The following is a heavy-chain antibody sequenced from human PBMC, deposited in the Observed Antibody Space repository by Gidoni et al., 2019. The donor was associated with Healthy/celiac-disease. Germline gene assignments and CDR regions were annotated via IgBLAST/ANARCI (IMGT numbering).Heavy chain of an antibody. CDR1: GYTFTSDA. D-gene: IGHD6-19*01. J-gene: IGHJ6*02. V-gene: IGHV7-4-1*02. Sequence: QVQLVQSGSELKKPGASVKVSCKASGYTFTSDALNWVRQAPGQGREWMGWINTRTAITTYAEGFTGRFVFTLDTSVSTAYLQISSLKAEDTVVYDCATPGHRAVAGYYYYYYGMDVWGQGTTVTVSS. CDR3: ATPGHRAVAGYYYYYYGMDV. CDR2: INTRTAIT.